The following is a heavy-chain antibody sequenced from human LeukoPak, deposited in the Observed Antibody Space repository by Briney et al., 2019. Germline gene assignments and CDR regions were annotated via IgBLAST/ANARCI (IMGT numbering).Heavy chain of an antibody. J-gene: IGHJ4*02. CDR1: GFTFSSHW. CDR3: AKRAARPAYYFDF. V-gene: IGHV3-23*01. D-gene: IGHD6-6*01. CDR2: VTVSGGGT. Sequence: GGSLRLSCAASGFTFSSHWMSWVRQAPGKGLEWVSTVTVSGGGTYYGDSVKGRFTNSRDNSKNTLYLQMNSLRAEDTAVYYCAKRAARPAYYFDFWGQGTLVTISS.